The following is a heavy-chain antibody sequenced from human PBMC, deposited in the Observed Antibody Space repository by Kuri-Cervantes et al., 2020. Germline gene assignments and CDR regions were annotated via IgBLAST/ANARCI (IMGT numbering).Heavy chain of an antibody. CDR3: ARGGPPMVRGFPSATYYMDV. V-gene: IGHV1-18*01. CDR2: ISAYNGNT. Sequence: ASVKVSCKASGYTFTSYGISWVRQAPGQGLEWMGWISAYNGNTNYAQKLQGRVTMTTDTSTSTAYMELRSLRSEDTAVYYCARGGPPMVRGFPSATYYMDVWGKGTTVTVSS. CDR1: GYTFTSYG. J-gene: IGHJ6*03. D-gene: IGHD3-10*01.